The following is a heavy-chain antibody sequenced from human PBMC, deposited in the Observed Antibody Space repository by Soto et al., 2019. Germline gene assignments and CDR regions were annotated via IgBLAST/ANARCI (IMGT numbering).Heavy chain of an antibody. CDR3: ARTKKYYYGSGSYYRGNYFDY. V-gene: IGHV4-34*01. Sequence: SETLSLTCAVYGGSFSGYYWSWIRQPPGKGLEWIGEINHSGSTNYNPSLKSRVTISVDTSKNQFSLKLSSVTAADTAVYYCARTKKYYYGSGSYYRGNYFDYWGQGTLVTVSS. D-gene: IGHD3-10*01. J-gene: IGHJ4*02. CDR1: GGSFSGYY. CDR2: INHSGST.